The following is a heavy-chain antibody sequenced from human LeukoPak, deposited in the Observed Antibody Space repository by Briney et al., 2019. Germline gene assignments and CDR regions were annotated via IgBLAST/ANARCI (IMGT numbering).Heavy chain of an antibody. V-gene: IGHV3-30*02. D-gene: IGHD2-15*01. Sequence: GGSLRLSCAASGFTFSSYGMHWVRQAPGKGLEWVAFIRYDGSNKYYADSVKGRFTISRDNAKNSLYLQMNSLRAEDTAVYYCARATFGYCSGGSCVYYYYYMDVWGKGTTVTISS. CDR3: ARATFGYCSGGSCVYYYYYMDV. CDR2: IRYDGSNK. J-gene: IGHJ6*03. CDR1: GFTFSSYG.